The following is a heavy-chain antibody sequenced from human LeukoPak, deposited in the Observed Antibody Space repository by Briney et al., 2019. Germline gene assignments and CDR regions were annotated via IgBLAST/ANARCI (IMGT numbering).Heavy chain of an antibody. CDR3: AKDGPIAAAGIWELDY. J-gene: IGHJ4*02. D-gene: IGHD6-13*01. Sequence: PGGSLRLSCAASGFTFSSYAMSWVRQAPGKGLEWVSAISGSGGSTYYADSVKGWFTISRDNSKNTLYLQMNSLRAEDTAVYYCAKDGPIAAAGIWELDYWGQGTLVTVSS. CDR2: ISGSGGST. V-gene: IGHV3-23*01. CDR1: GFTFSSYA.